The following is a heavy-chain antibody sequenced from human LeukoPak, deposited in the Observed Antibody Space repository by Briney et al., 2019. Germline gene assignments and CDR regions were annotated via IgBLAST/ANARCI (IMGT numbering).Heavy chain of an antibody. CDR1: GGSISSYY. D-gene: IGHD6-19*01. V-gene: IGHV4-59*01. Sequence: PSETLSLTCTVSGGSISSYYWSWIRQPPGKGLEWIGYIYYSGSTNYNPSLKSRVTISVDTSKNQFSLKLSSVTAADTAVYYCARVDGDSSGWYDYWGQGTLVTVSS. CDR3: ARVDGDSSGWYDY. J-gene: IGHJ4*02. CDR2: IYYSGST.